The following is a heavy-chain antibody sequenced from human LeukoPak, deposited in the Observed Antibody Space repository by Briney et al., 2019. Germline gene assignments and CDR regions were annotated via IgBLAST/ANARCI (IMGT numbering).Heavy chain of an antibody. V-gene: IGHV1-69*06. D-gene: IGHD3-10*01. CDR1: GGTFSRYA. CDR2: IIPIFGTA. CDR3: ARAYYGSGSYRDPLDYYYYMDV. Sequence: SVKVSCKASGGTFSRYAMSWVRQAPGQGLEWMGGIIPIFGTASYAQKFQGRVTITADKSTSTAYMELSSLRSEDTAVYYCARAYYGSGSYRDPLDYYYYMDVWGKGTTVTISS. J-gene: IGHJ6*03.